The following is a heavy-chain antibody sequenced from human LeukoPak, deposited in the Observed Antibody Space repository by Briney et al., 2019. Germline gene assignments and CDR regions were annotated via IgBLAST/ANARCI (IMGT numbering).Heavy chain of an antibody. J-gene: IGHJ5*02. CDR2: FDPEDGET. CDR1: GYTLTELP. D-gene: IGHD6-19*01. Sequence: GASVKVSCKVSGYTLTELPMHWVRQAPGKGLEWMGGFDPEDGETIYAQKFQGRVTMTEDTSTDTAYMELSSLRSEDTAVYYCATSSGYSSGWYDNWFDPWGQGTLVTVSS. V-gene: IGHV1-24*01. CDR3: ATSSGYSSGWYDNWFDP.